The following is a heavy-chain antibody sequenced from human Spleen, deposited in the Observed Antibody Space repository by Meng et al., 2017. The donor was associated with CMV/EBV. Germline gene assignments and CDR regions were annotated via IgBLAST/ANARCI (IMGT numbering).Heavy chain of an antibody. D-gene: IGHD2-8*01. CDR3: ARNGQDYYYYGMDV. V-gene: IGHV4-39*07. J-gene: IGHJ6*02. CDR1: GGSISSSSYY. CDR2: IYYSGST. Sequence: SETLSLTCSVSGGSISSSSYYWGWIRQPPGKGLEWIGSIYYSGSTYYNPSLKSRVTISVDTSKNQFSLKLSSVTAADTAVYYCARNGQDYYYYGMDVWGQGTTVTVSS.